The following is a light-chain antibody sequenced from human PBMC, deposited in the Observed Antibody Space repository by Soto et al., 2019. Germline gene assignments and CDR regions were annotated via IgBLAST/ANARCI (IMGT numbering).Light chain of an antibody. J-gene: IGLJ3*02. V-gene: IGLV3-21*04. Sequence: SYELTQPPSVSVAPGKTATITCGGNNIGSKSVHWYQQKPGQAPVLVIFYDRVRPSGIPERFSGSNSANTATLTISRVEAGDEADYYCQVWDSSSDHRVFGGGTKLTVL. CDR3: QVWDSSSDHRV. CDR2: YDR. CDR1: NIGSKS.